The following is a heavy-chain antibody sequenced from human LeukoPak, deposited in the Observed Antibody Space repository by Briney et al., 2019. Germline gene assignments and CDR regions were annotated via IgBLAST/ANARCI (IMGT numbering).Heavy chain of an antibody. CDR2: IYYSGST. CDR3: AREAPNPYSSSWCVDY. J-gene: IGHJ4*02. CDR1: GGSISSYY. D-gene: IGHD6-13*01. V-gene: IGHV4-59*01. Sequence: PSETLSLTCTVSGGSISSYYWSWIRQPPGKGLEWIGYIYYSGSTNYNPSLKSRVTISVDTSKNQFSLKLSSVTAADTAVYYCAREAPNPYSSSWCVDYWGQGTLVTVSS.